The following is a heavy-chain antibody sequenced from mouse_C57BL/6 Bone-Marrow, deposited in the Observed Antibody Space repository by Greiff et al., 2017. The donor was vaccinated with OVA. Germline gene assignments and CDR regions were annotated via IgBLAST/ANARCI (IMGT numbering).Heavy chain of an antibody. J-gene: IGHJ4*01. CDR3: AREGPYAMDY. CDR2: IYPGSGNT. CDR1: GYSFTSYY. V-gene: IGHV1-66*01. Sequence: VQLQQSGPELVKPGASVKISCKASGYSFTSYYIHWVKQRPGQGLEWIGWIYPGSGNTKYNEKFKGKATLTADTASSTAYMQLSSLTSEDSAVYYCAREGPYAMDYWGQGTSVTVSS.